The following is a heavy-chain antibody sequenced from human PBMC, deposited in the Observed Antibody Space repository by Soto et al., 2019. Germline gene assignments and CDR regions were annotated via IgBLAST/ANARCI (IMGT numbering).Heavy chain of an antibody. CDR2: IYYDGST. J-gene: IGHJ4*02. CDR1: GGSINSNNYY. Sequence: PSETRSLTCTVSGGSINSNNYYWAWIRQPPGKGLAWIASIYYDGSTYYNPSLKSRVTISIDTSKNQFSLRLRSVTAADTAIYYCAKVVVAATRHTDFDSRGQGTLVTVS. V-gene: IGHV4-39*01. D-gene: IGHD2-15*01. CDR3: AKVVVAATRHTDFDS.